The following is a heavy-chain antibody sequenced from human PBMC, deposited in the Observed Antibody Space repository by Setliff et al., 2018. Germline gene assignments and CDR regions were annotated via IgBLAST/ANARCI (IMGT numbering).Heavy chain of an antibody. CDR2: IYTSGST. J-gene: IGHJ4*02. V-gene: IGHV4-4*08. Sequence: SETLSLTCTVSGGSISSYYWSWIRQPPGKGLEWIGYIYTSGSTNYNPSLKSRVTISVDTSKNQFSLKLSSVTAADTAVYYCARGGYSRGPPVYYFDYWGQGTLVTVSS. CDR3: ARGGYSRGPPVYYFDY. CDR1: GGSISSYY. D-gene: IGHD5-12*01.